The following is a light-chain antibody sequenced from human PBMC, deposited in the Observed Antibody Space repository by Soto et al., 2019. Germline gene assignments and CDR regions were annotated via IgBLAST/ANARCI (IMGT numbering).Light chain of an antibody. CDR1: QSINYN. CDR2: ETS. J-gene: IGKJ5*01. Sequence: EIVLRRSSGTLSLSKKEIAPLFCRASQSINYNLAWYQHKPGQAPRLLIYETSTRAAGIPARFSGSGFGTDFTLTISSLEPEDFAVYYCQHRTDWITFGRGARLEIK. CDR3: QHRTDWIT. V-gene: IGKV3-11*01.